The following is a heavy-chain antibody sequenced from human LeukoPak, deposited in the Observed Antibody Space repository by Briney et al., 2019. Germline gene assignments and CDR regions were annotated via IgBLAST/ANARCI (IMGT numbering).Heavy chain of an antibody. J-gene: IGHJ4*02. CDR1: GFTFSNAW. Sequence: PGGSLRLSCAASGFTFSNAWMSWVRQAPGKGLEWVGRIKSKTDGGTTDHAAPVKGRFTISRDDSKNTLYLQMNSLKTEDTAVYYCTTGLDTYPRWYFDYWGQGTLVTVSS. D-gene: IGHD5-18*01. CDR2: IKSKTDGGTT. V-gene: IGHV3-15*01. CDR3: TTGLDTYPRWYFDY.